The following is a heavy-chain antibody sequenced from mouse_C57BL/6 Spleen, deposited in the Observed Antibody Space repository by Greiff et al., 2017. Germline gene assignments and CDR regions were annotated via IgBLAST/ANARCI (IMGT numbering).Heavy chain of an antibody. CDR1: GYTFTSYW. CDR2: FNPSSGYT. D-gene: IGHD1-1*01. J-gene: IGHJ3*01. Sequence: QVHVKQSGAELAKPGASVKLSCKASGYTFTSYWMHWVKQRPGQGLEWIGYFNPSSGYTKYNQKFKDKATLTADKSSSTAYMQLSSLTYEDSAVYYCASDYYGSSSAWFAYWGQGTLVTVSA. CDR3: ASDYYGSSSAWFAY. V-gene: IGHV1-7*01.